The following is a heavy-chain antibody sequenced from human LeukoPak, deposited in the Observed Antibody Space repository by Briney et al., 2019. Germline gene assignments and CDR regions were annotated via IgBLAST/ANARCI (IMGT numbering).Heavy chain of an antibody. CDR3: AKAPYSSSPNWYFDL. CDR1: GFTFSSYG. J-gene: IGHJ2*01. V-gene: IGHV3-30*02. Sequence: GGSLRLSCAASGFTFSSYGMHWVRQAPGKGLEWVAFIRYDGSNKYYADSVKGRFTISRDNSKNTLYLQMNSLRAEDTAVYYCAKAPYSSSPNWYFDLWGRGTLVTVSS. CDR2: IRYDGSNK. D-gene: IGHD6-13*01.